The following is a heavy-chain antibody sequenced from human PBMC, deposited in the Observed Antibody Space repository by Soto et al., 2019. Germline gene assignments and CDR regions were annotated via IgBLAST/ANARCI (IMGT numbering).Heavy chain of an antibody. CDR2: ISAHNGNT. CDR1: GYTFTSYG. D-gene: IGHD1-1*01. V-gene: IGHV1-18*01. CDR3: ARGRYGDY. Sequence: QVHLVQSGAEVKKPGASVKVSCKGSGYTFTSYGITWVRQAPGQGLEWMGWISAHNGNTDYAQRLQGRVTVTRDTSTSMANMELRSLRSDDTAVYYCARGRYGDYWGQGALVTVSS. J-gene: IGHJ4*02.